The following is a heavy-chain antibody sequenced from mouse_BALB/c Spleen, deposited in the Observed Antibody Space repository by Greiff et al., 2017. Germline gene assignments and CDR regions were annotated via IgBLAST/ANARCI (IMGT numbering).Heavy chain of an antibody. CDR2: IDTSDSYT. CDR3: AREAVVAPGRYFDV. CDR1: GYTFTDYW. Sequence: QVQLQQPGAELVMPGASVKMSCKASGYTFTDYWMHWVKQRPGQGLEWIGAIDTSDSYTSYNQKFKGKATLTVDESSTSYMQLSSLTSEDSAVYYCAREAVVAPGRYFDVWGAGTTVTVSS. J-gene: IGHJ1*01. V-gene: IGHV1-69*01. D-gene: IGHD1-1*01.